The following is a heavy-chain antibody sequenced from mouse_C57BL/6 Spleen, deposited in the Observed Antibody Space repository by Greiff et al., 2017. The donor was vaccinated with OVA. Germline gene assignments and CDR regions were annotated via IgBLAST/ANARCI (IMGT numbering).Heavy chain of an antibody. D-gene: IGHD1-1*01. CDR1: GFSLTSYG. CDR2: IWGVGST. J-gene: IGHJ4*01. V-gene: IGHV2-6*01. Sequence: QVQLKESGPGLVAPSQSLSITCTVSGFSLTSYGVDWVRQSPGTGLEWLGVIWGVGSTNYNSALKSRLSISKDNSKSQVFLKMNSLQTDDTAMYYCATTYYYGSSPHAMDYWGQGTSVTVSS. CDR3: ATTYYYGSSPHAMDY.